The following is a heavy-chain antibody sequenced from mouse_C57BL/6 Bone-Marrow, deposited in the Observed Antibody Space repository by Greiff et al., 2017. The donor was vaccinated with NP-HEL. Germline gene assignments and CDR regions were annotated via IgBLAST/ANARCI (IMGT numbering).Heavy chain of an antibody. CDR2: IHPNSGST. J-gene: IGHJ2*01. Sequence: QVQLQQPGAELVKPGASVTLSCKASGYTFTSYWMHWVKQRPGQGLEWIGMIHPNSGSTNSNEKFKSKATLTVDKSSRTAYMHLISLTSEDSAVYYCARRYRFDYWGQGTTLTVSS. CDR3: ARRYRFDY. CDR1: GYTFTSYW. V-gene: IGHV1-64*01.